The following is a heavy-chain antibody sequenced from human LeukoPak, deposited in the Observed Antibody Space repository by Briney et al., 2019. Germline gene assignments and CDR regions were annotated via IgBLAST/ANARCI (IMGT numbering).Heavy chain of an antibody. CDR2: IYHSGST. D-gene: IGHD2-21*01. CDR3: ARGVSVIRYFDL. J-gene: IGHJ2*01. V-gene: IGHV4-30-2*01. CDR1: GGSISSGGYS. Sequence: PSETLSLTCAVSGGSISSGGYSWSWIRQPPGKGLEWIGYIYHSGSTYYNPSLKSRVTISVDRSKNQFSLKLSSVTAADTAVYYCARGVSVIRYFDLWGRGTLVTVSS.